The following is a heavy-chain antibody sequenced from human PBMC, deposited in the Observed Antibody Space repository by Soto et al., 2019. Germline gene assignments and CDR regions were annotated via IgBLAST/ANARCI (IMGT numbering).Heavy chain of an antibody. J-gene: IGHJ3*02. CDR1: GYTFTSYY. CDR3: ARDHYYGSGTTLRGAFDI. Sequence: QVQLVQSGAEVKKPGASVKVSCKASGYTFTSYYMHWVRQAPGQGLEWMGIINPSGGSTSYAQKFQGRVTMTRDTSTSPVYMELRSLRSEDTAVYYCARDHYYGSGTTLRGAFDIWGQGTMVTVSS. CDR2: INPSGGST. D-gene: IGHD3-10*01. V-gene: IGHV1-46*03.